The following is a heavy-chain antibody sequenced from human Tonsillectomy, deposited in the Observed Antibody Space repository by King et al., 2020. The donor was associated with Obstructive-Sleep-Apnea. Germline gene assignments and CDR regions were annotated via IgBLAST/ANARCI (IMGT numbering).Heavy chain of an antibody. CDR2: IFYNGST. Sequence: VQLQESGPGLVKPSQTLYLTCTVSGGSISSGDYYWSWIRHPPGQGLEWIGYIFYNGSTYDNPSLKSRVTISVETYKDQFSLKLGPVTAADTAVYYCARASYVWGSYRYRAFDIWGQGTMVTVSS. CDR3: ARASYVWGSYRYRAFDI. CDR1: GGSISSGDYY. V-gene: IGHV4-30-4*01. J-gene: IGHJ3*02. D-gene: IGHD3-16*02.